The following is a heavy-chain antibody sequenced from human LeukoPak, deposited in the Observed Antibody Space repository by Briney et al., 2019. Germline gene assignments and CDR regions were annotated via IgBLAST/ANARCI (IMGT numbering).Heavy chain of an antibody. CDR3: ATHQGGSNWFDP. D-gene: IGHD3-16*01. CDR1: GGSISTYNSC. J-gene: IGHJ5*02. Sequence: PSETLSLTCGVSGGSISTYNSCWDWVRQPPGRGLEWLGNIYFSGTTYYNPSLKSRVSMSIDTSKNQFSLKLSSLTATDTAVYYCATHQGGSNWFDPWGQGILVTVSS. CDR2: IYFSGTT. V-gene: IGHV4-39*01.